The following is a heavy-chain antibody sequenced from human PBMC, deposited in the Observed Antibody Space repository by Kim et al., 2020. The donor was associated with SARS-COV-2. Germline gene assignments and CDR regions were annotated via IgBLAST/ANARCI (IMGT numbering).Heavy chain of an antibody. J-gene: IGHJ4*02. CDR3: ARGDVYFDY. V-gene: IGHV4-31*02. CDR2: GST. Sequence: GSTYYNPSLKSRVTISVDTSKNQFSLKLSSVTAADTAVYYCARGDVYFDYWGQGTLVTVSS.